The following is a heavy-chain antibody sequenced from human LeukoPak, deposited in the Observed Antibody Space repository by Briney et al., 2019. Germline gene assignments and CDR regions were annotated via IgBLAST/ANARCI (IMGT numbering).Heavy chain of an antibody. V-gene: IGHV1-18*04. CDR2: ISAYNGNT. Sequence: GVSVKVSCKASGYTFTSYGISWVRRAPGQGLECMGWISAYNGNTNYAQKLQGRVTMTTDTSTSTAYMELRSLRSDDTAVYYCARDGCSGGSCDSDYNWFDPWGQGTLVTVSS. CDR3: ARDGCSGGSCDSDYNWFDP. CDR1: GYTFTSYG. J-gene: IGHJ5*02. D-gene: IGHD2-15*01.